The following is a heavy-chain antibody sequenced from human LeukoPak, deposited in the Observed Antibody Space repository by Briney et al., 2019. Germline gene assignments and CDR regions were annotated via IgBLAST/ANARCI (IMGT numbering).Heavy chain of an antibody. V-gene: IGHV3-7*01. D-gene: IGHD6-13*01. CDR3: AREGIAAADYYYYYMDV. Sequence: GGSLRLSCAASGFTFSSYWLRWVRRAPGKELAWVDNINLVGSEKYYVDAVKGRFTNSRDNAKKSLYLQMNSLRAEDTAVYYCAREGIAAADYYYYYMDVWGKGTTVTVSS. CDR1: GFTFSSYW. CDR2: INLVGSEK. J-gene: IGHJ6*03.